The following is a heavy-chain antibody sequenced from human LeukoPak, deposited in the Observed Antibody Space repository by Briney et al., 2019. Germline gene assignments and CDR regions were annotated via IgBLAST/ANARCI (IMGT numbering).Heavy chain of an antibody. J-gene: IGHJ4*02. CDR3: ARDLRVVGATSRFDY. CDR1: GYTFTGYY. V-gene: IGHV1-2*06. CDR2: INPNSGGT. Sequence: GASVKVSCKASGYTFTGYYMHWVRQAPGQGLEWMGRINPNSGGTNYAQKFQGRVTMTRDTSISTAYMELSRLRSDDTAVYYCARDLRVVGATSRFDYWGQGTLVTVSS. D-gene: IGHD1-26*01.